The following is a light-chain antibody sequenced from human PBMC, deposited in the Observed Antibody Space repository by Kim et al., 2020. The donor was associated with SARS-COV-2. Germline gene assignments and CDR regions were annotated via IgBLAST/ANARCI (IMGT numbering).Light chain of an antibody. Sequence: SYELTQPPSVSVSPGQTASITCSGDKLGDKYACWYQQKPGQSPVLVIYQDSKRPSGIPERFSGSNSGNTATLTLSGTQAMDEADYYCQAWDSSNGVFGTGTKVTVL. J-gene: IGLJ1*01. CDR3: QAWDSSNGV. CDR1: KLGDKY. CDR2: QDS. V-gene: IGLV3-1*01.